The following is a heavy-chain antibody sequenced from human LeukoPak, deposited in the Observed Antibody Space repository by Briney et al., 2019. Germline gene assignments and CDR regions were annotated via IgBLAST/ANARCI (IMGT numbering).Heavy chain of an antibody. CDR1: GFTFSSYS. V-gene: IGHV3-21*01. CDR3: ARDETPTNGYDSYDF. Sequence: GGSLRLSCAASGFTFSSYSMNWVRQAPGKGLEWVSSISSSSSYIYYADSVKGRFTISRDNAKNSLYLQMNSLRAEDTAVYYCARDETPTNGYDSYDFWGQGTLVTVST. CDR2: ISSSSSYI. J-gene: IGHJ4*02. D-gene: IGHD5-12*01.